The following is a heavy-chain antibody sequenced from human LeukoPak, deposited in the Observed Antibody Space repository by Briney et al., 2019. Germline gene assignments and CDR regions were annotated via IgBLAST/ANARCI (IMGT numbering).Heavy chain of an antibody. V-gene: IGHV1-18*01. D-gene: IGHD2-2*01. CDR1: GYTFTSYG. Sequence: ASVKVSCKASGYTFTSYGISWVRQAPGQGLEWMGWISAYNGNTNYAQKLQGRVTMTTDTSTSTAYMELRSLRSDDTAVYYCARWAHYCSSTSCYEPYYYYYYMDVWGKGTAVTVSS. CDR3: ARWAHYCSSTSCYEPYYYYYYMDV. CDR2: ISAYNGNT. J-gene: IGHJ6*03.